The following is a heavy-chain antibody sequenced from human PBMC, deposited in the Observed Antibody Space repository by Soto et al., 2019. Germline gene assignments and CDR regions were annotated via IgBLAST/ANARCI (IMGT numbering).Heavy chain of an antibody. V-gene: IGHV3-48*02. CDR3: ARDAPPELIFDY. J-gene: IGHJ4*02. CDR2: ISSSSTI. Sequence: GGSLRLSCAASGFTFSSYSMNWVRQAPGKGLEWVSYISSSSTIYYADSVKGRFTISRDNAKNSLYLQMNSLRDEDTAVYYCARDAPPELIFDYWGQETLVTVSS. CDR1: GFTFSSYS.